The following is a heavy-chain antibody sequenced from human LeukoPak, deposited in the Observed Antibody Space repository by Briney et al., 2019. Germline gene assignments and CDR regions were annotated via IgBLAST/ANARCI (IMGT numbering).Heavy chain of an antibody. CDR1: GHTFDDYG. CDR2: INWNGGST. CDR3: ARSSGSNAFDI. Sequence: PGRSLGLFCAASGHTFDDYGMSWVRQAPGKGLEWVSGINWNGGSTGYADSVKGRFTISRDNAKNSLYLQMNSLRAEDTAVYYCARSSGSNAFDIWGQGTMVTVSS. D-gene: IGHD3-22*01. V-gene: IGHV3-20*04. J-gene: IGHJ3*02.